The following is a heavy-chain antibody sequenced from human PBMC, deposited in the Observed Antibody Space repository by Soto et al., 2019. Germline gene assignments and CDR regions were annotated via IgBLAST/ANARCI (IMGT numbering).Heavy chain of an antibody. V-gene: IGHV1-24*01. CDR2: FDPEDGET. J-gene: IGHJ4*02. Sequence: ASLKVSCKVSGYTLTELSMHWVRQAPGKGLEWMGGFDPEDGETIYAQKFQGRVTMAEDTSTDTAYMELSSLRSEDTAVYYCATLYDSSGYYDYWGQGTLVKVCS. CDR1: GYTLTELS. CDR3: ATLYDSSGYYDY. D-gene: IGHD3-22*01.